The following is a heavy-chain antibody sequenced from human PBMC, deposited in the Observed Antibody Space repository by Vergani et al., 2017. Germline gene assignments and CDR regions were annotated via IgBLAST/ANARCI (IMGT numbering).Heavy chain of an antibody. CDR3: ARDPDTSGYYGDAFDI. D-gene: IGHD3-22*01. CDR1: GYSFSSYD. Sequence: QVQLVQSGAEVKKPGASVKVSCRASGYSFSSYDISWVRQATGQGLEWMGWMNPNSGTTGYAQKFQGRVTMTRDTSISTAYMELSRLRSDDTAVYYCARDPDTSGYYGDAFDIWGQGTMVTVSS. CDR2: MNPNSGTT. J-gene: IGHJ3*02. V-gene: IGHV1-8*01.